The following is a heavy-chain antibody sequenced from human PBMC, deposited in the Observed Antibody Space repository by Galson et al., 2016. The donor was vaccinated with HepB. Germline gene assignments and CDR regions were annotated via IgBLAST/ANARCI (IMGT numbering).Heavy chain of an antibody. CDR1: GFTFSGCW. V-gene: IGHV3-48*01. J-gene: IGHJ4*02. CDR3: ASSGYSSSWYDY. CDR2: ISRGATTI. D-gene: IGHD6-13*01. Sequence: SLRLSCAASGFTFSGCWMHWVRQPPGKGLEWISYISRGATTIYYADSVRGRFTISRDNAKNSLYLQMNSLRAEDTAVYYCASSGYSSSWYDYWGQGTLVTVSS.